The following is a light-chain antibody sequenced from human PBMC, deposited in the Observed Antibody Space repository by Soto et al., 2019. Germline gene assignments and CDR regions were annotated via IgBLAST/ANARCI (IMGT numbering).Light chain of an antibody. J-gene: IGKJ5*01. CDR2: GTS. V-gene: IGKV3-20*01. CDR1: QSVKSSY. CDR3: QQYGSSIT. Sequence: EIVLTQSPGTLSLSPGERATLPCRASQSVKSSYLAWYQHKPGQAPRLLIYGTSSRATGIPDRFSGSGSGTDFTRTISRLEQEDFAVYYCQQYGSSITFGQGTRLEIK.